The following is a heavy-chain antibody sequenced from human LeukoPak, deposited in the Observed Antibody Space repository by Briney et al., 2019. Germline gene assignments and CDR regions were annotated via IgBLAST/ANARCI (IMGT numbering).Heavy chain of an antibody. V-gene: IGHV1-2*02. J-gene: IGHJ3*02. CDR3: AREGIVGTGGAFDI. CDR1: GYTFTGYY. D-gene: IGHD1-26*01. Sequence: ASVKVSCKASGYTFTGYYMHWVRQAPAQGLEWMGWINPNSGGTNYAQKFQGRVTMTRDTSISTAYMELSRLRSDDTAVYYCAREGIVGTGGAFDIWGQGTMVTVSS. CDR2: INPNSGGT.